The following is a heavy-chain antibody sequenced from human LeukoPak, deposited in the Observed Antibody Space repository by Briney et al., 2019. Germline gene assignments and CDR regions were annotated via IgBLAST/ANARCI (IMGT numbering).Heavy chain of an antibody. J-gene: IGHJ4*02. Sequence: PGEPLRHSCAASGLTFSSYSMNWVRQAPGKGLEWVSCITRSSIYIYYADPEKGRFTISRDNAKNSLYLQMNSLRAEDTAVYYCARGRYDSSGSYSLFDYWGQGTLVTVSS. CDR3: ARGRYDSSGSYSLFDY. D-gene: IGHD3-22*01. CDR1: GLTFSSYS. V-gene: IGHV3-21*01. CDR2: ITRSSIYI.